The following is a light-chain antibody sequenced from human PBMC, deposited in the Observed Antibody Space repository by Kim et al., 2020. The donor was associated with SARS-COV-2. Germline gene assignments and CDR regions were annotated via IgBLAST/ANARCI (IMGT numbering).Light chain of an antibody. Sequence: EIVLTQSPGTLSLSPGERATLSCRASQSISSISLAWYQQKPGQPPRLLIYGASTRATGIPDRFSGSGSGTDFTLTISGLEPEDFAVYYCQQYGSSPRTFGQGTKVDIK. J-gene: IGKJ1*01. CDR3: QQYGSSPRT. V-gene: IGKV3-20*01. CDR1: QSISSIS. CDR2: GAS.